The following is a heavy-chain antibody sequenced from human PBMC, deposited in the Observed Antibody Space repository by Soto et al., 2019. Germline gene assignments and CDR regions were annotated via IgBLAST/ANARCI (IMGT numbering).Heavy chain of an antibody. CDR1: GGSISSYY. CDR2: IYYSGST. CDR3: ARVVSFVSSSWYGEDYYYYYMDV. J-gene: IGHJ6*03. Sequence: SETLSLTCTVSGGSISSYYWSWIRQPPGKGLEWIGYIYYSGSTNYNPSLKSRVTISVDTSKNQFSLKLSSVTAADTAVYYCARVVSFVSSSWYGEDYYYYYMDVWGKGTTVTVSS. D-gene: IGHD6-13*01. V-gene: IGHV4-59*08.